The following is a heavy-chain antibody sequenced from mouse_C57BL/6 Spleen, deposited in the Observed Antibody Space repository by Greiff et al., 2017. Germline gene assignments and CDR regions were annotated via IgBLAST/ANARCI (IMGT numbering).Heavy chain of an antibody. CDR1: GYSFTDYN. J-gene: IGHJ2*01. V-gene: IGHV1-39*01. CDR3: ARGSTTVVAYYFDY. CDR2: INPNYGTT. D-gene: IGHD1-1*01. Sequence: EVQLVESGPELVKPGASVKISCKASGYSFTDYNMNWVKQSNGKSLEWIGVINPNYGTTSYNQKFKGKATLTVDQSSSTAYMQLNSLTSEDSAVYYCARGSTTVVAYYFDYWGQGTTLTVSS.